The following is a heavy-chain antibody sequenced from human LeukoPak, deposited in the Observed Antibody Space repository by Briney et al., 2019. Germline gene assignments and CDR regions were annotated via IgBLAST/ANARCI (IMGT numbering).Heavy chain of an antibody. V-gene: IGHV5-51*01. Sequence: GESLKISCKGSGYSFTSYWIGWVRQMPGKGLEWMGIIYPADSDTRYSPSFEGQVTISADKSISTAYLQWSSLKASDTAIYYCARPGLWDQGNFDNWGQGTLVTVSS. CDR2: IYPADSDT. D-gene: IGHD4/OR15-4a*01. CDR3: ARPGLWDQGNFDN. CDR1: GYSFTSYW. J-gene: IGHJ4*02.